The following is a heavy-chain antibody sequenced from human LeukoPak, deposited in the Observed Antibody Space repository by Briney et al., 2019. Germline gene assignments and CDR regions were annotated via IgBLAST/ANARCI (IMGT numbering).Heavy chain of an antibody. CDR1: GFTFSSYA. Sequence: GGSLRLPCAASGFTFSSYAMRWVRQAPGKGLEGVSAISGSGGSTYYPDSVKGRFTISRDNSKNTLYLQMNSVRAEDTAVYHCAKGGRVTDFDYWGQGTLVTVSS. V-gene: IGHV3-23*01. CDR3: AKGGRVTDFDY. D-gene: IGHD2-21*02. J-gene: IGHJ4*02. CDR2: ISGSGGST.